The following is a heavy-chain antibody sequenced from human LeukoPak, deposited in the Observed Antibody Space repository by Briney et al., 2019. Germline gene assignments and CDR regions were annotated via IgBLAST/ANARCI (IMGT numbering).Heavy chain of an antibody. V-gene: IGHV4-61*02. CDR2: MSSSGTR. CDR1: NGSISSDTYV. D-gene: IGHD3-9*01. CDR3: ARGSVLTGYMGYYFDY. J-gene: IGHJ4*02. Sequence: PSQTLSLTCTVANGSISSDTYVWGWIQQPAWKGPEWIGRMSSSGTRPYSPSPKSRVTISGETSQNQCSLKLSSVTAAETAVYYCARGSVLTGYMGYYFDYWGQGTLVTVSS.